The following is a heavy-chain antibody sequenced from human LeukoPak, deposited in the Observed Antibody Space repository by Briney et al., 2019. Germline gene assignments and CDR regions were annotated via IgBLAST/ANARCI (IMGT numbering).Heavy chain of an antibody. CDR2: INHSGST. CDR1: GGSISSYY. Sequence: SETLSLTCTVSGGSISSYYWTWIRQPAGKGLEWIGEINHSGSTNYNPSLKSRVTISVDTSKNQFSLKLSSVTAADTAVYYCARALYSSSTNWFDPWGQGTLVTVSS. CDR3: ARALYSSSTNWFDP. J-gene: IGHJ5*02. V-gene: IGHV4-34*01. D-gene: IGHD6-6*01.